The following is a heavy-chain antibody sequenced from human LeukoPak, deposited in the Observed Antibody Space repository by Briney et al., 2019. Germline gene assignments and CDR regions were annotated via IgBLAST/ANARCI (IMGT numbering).Heavy chain of an antibody. V-gene: IGHV3-23*01. D-gene: IGHD6-19*01. J-gene: IGHJ5*02. Sequence: GGSLRLSCAASGFTFNVYTMNWVRQAPGKGLEWVSAISGSGGSTYYADSVKGRFTISRDNSKNTLYLQMNSLRAEDTAVYYCAKDHEQWLVLSDWFDPWGQGTLVTVSS. CDR3: AKDHEQWLVLSDWFDP. CDR1: GFTFNVYT. CDR2: ISGSGGST.